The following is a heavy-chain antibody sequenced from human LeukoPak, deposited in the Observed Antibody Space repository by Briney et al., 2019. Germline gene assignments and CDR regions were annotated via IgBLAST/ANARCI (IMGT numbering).Heavy chain of an antibody. D-gene: IGHD5-12*01. Sequence: GASVKVSCKASGYTFTGYYMHWVRQAPGQGLEWMGWINPNSGGTNYAQKFQGRVTMTRDTSINTAYMELSRLRSDDTAVYYCARDHSGYDLGGYYYYGMDVWGQGTTVTVSS. V-gene: IGHV1-2*02. J-gene: IGHJ6*02. CDR2: INPNSGGT. CDR3: ARDHSGYDLGGYYYYGMDV. CDR1: GYTFTGYY.